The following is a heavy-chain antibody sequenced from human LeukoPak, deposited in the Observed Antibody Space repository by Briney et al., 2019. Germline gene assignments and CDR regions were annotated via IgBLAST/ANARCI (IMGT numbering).Heavy chain of an antibody. CDR2: ISSSSSYI. J-gene: IGHJ4*02. D-gene: IGHD5/OR15-5a*01. Sequence: GGSLRLSCAASGFTFSSYSMNWVRQAPGKGLEWVSSISSSSSYIYYADSVKGRFTISRDNAKNSLFLQMNSLRAEDTAVYYCVRLSRSVPNDYWGQGTLVTVSS. CDR3: VRLSRSVPNDY. CDR1: GFTFSSYS. V-gene: IGHV3-21*01.